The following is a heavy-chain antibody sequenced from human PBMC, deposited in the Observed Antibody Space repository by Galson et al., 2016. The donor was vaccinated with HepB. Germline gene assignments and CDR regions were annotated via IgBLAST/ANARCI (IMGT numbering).Heavy chain of an antibody. CDR1: GFIFKNYA. D-gene: IGHD3-3*01. CDR3: AKVHDFWSGYFDY. J-gene: IGHJ4*02. V-gene: IGHV3-23*01. Sequence: LRLSCAASGFIFKNYAMRWVRQAPGKGLEWVSSIVGSGEDTYYAHSVKGRFTISRDNSKNTVHLQMNSLRVEDTAVYYCAKVHDFWSGYFDYWGRGTLVTVSS. CDR2: IVGSGEDT.